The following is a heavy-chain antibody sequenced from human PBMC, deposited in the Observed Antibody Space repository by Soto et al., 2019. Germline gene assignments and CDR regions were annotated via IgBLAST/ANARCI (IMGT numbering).Heavy chain of an antibody. D-gene: IGHD3-22*01. CDR3: ARGQGRGYYDSSGYYGRFDY. J-gene: IGHJ4*02. V-gene: IGHV3-30-3*01. CDR2: ISYDGSNK. Sequence: PGGSLRLSCAASGFTFSSYAMHWVRQAPGKGLEWVAVISYDGSNKYYADSVKGRFTISRDNSKNTLYLQMNSLRAEDTAVYYCARGQGRGYYDSSGYYGRFDYWGQGTLVTVAS. CDR1: GFTFSSYA.